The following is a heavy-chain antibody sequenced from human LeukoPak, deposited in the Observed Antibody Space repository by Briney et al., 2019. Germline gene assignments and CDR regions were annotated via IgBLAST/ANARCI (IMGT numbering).Heavy chain of an antibody. Sequence: PGGSLRLSCVASGFTFTNYGMMWVRQAPGKGLVWVSDINSDGRSTTYADSVKGRFTISRDNAKNTLYLQMNSLSGEDTAVYYCARVAGIGTYYYYMDVWDKGTTVTVSS. J-gene: IGHJ6*03. CDR2: INSDGRST. CDR1: GFTFTNYG. CDR3: ARVAGIGTYYYYMDV. D-gene: IGHD6-19*01. V-gene: IGHV3-74*01.